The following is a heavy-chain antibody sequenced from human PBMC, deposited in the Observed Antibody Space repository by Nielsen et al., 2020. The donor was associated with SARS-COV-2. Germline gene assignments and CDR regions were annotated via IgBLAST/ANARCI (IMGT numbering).Heavy chain of an antibody. D-gene: IGHD2-15*01. CDR3: ARDAPGGLTPFDY. CDR1: GFTFSSYW. Sequence: GGSLRLSCAASGFTFSSYWMSWVRQAPGKGLEWVANIKQDGSEKYYVDSVEGRFTISRDNAKDSLFLQMNSLTAEDTAVYYCARDAPGGLTPFDYWGQGTLVTVSS. V-gene: IGHV3-7*01. CDR2: IKQDGSEK. J-gene: IGHJ4*02.